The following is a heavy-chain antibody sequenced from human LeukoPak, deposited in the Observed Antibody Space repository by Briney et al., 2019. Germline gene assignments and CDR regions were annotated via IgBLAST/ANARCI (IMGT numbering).Heavy chain of an antibody. V-gene: IGHV3-48*03. J-gene: IGHJ4*02. D-gene: IGHD2-21*02. Sequence: GGSLRLSCVASGFDFKKYEMNWVRQAPGKGLEWISYVSTSGSTPFYADSVKGRFTISRDNAKNSLYLQMNSLRAEDTAIYYCAKLDGSGCYLDSWGQGALVTVSS. CDR2: VSTSGSTP. CDR3: AKLDGSGCYLDS. CDR1: GFDFKKYE.